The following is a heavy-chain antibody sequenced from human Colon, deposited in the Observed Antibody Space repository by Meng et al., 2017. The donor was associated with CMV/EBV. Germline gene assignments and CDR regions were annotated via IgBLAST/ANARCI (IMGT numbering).Heavy chain of an antibody. V-gene: IGHV1-2*02. J-gene: IGHJ1*01. CDR1: GYTFTGYY. CDR3: ATVSSGYYLYFQH. D-gene: IGHD3-22*01. Sequence: QLQWGQYGAEVKTPGASVKVSCKSTGYTFTGYYMHWVRQAPGQGLEWMGWINPNSGGTNYAQKFQGRVTMTRDTSISTAYMELSRLRSDDTAVYYCATVSSGYYLYFQHWGQGTLVTVSS. CDR2: INPNSGGT.